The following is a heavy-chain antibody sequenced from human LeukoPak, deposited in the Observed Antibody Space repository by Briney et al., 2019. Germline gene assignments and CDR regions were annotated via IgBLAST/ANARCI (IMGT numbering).Heavy chain of an antibody. CDR1: GFTFSRYS. V-gene: IGHV3-21*01. Sequence: KSGWSLRLSCAASGFTFSRYSMNWVRQAPGKGLEWVSSMSSSSGLIYYGDPVKGRFTVSRDNAKRSLYLQMNSLRADDTAVYYCAREFDGSASGAGYWGQGTLVTVSS. CDR2: MSSSSGLI. CDR3: AREFDGSASGAGY. D-gene: IGHD1-26*01. J-gene: IGHJ4*02.